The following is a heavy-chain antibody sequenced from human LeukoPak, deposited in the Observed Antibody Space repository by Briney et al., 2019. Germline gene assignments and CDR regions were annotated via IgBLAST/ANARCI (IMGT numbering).Heavy chain of an antibody. CDR3: AKVASLCTSTSCVRGGFDY. V-gene: IGHV3-23*01. CDR2: LSGSGGST. Sequence: GGSLRLSRTASGFTFSNHAMSWVRQAPGKGLEWVSALSGSGGSTYYADSVKGRFTIFRDNSKNTLYLQMDSLRAEDTAKYYCAKVASLCTSTSCVRGGFDYWGQGTLVTVSS. D-gene: IGHD2-2*01. CDR1: GFTFSNHA. J-gene: IGHJ4*02.